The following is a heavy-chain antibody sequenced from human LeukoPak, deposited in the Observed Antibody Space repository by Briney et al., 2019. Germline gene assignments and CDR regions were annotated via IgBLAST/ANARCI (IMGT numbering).Heavy chain of an antibody. CDR2: IYYSGST. Sequence: PSETLSLTCTVSGDSISSYCWSWIRQPPGKGLEWIGSIYYSGSTYYNPSLKSRVTISVDTSKNQFSLKLSSVTAADTAVYYCARHFHDSSGTLFDYWGQGTLVTVSS. CDR1: GDSISSYC. D-gene: IGHD3-22*01. J-gene: IGHJ4*02. CDR3: ARHFHDSSGTLFDY. V-gene: IGHV4-39*01.